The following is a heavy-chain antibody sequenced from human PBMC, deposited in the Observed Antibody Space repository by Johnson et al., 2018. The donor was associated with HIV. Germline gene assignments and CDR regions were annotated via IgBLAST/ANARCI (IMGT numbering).Heavy chain of an antibody. CDR3: ARDVGGWGYRHAFDM. D-gene: IGHD5-12*01. CDR2: VNWNGART. V-gene: IGHV3-20*04. Sequence: VQLVESGGDVVQPGRSLRLSCAASGFTFRSYAMHWVRQAPGKGLEWVSDVNWNGARTGYADSVKGRFTISRDNAKNSVYLQMNSLRAEDTALYYCARDVGGWGYRHAFDMWGQGTMVTVSS. CDR1: GFTFRSYA. J-gene: IGHJ3*02.